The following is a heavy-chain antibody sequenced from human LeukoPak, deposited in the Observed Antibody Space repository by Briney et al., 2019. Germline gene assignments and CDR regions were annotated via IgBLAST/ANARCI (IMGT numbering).Heavy chain of an antibody. Sequence: ASVKVSCKASGYTFIGSDINRVRQAPGQGLEWMGWMNPNSGNAAYAQKFQGRVTMTRETSISTAYMELSSLRSEGTAVYYCARVVHYYYDSSGYHDAFDIWGQGTMVTVSS. CDR2: MNPNSGNA. V-gene: IGHV1-8*02. CDR1: GYTFIGSD. D-gene: IGHD3-22*01. CDR3: ARVVHYYYDSSGYHDAFDI. J-gene: IGHJ3*02.